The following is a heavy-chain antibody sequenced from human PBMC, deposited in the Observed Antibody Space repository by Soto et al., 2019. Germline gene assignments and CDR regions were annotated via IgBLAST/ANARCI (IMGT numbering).Heavy chain of an antibody. CDR3: ARAYDFWSGYYSN. J-gene: IGHJ4*02. CDR1: GGSVSSGSSY. CDR2: INYSGNT. D-gene: IGHD3-3*01. Sequence: PSETLSLTCTVSGGSVSSGSSYWNWIRQPPGKGLEWIGVINYSGNTNYNPSLKGRVTISVDTSKNQFSLKLSSVTAADTAVYYCARAYDFWSGYYSNWGQGTLVTVSS. V-gene: IGHV4-61*01.